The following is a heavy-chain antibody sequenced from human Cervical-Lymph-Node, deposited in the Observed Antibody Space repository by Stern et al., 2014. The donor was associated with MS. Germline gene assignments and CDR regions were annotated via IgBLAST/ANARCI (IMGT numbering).Heavy chain of an antibody. V-gene: IGHV1-3*01. CDR1: GYTFSSYG. Sequence: QVQLVQSEAEVKKPGASVKVSCKASGYTFSSYGMHWVRQAPGQRPEWMGWINAGNGETKYSQKFQGRVTISRDISATTAYMELSTLRSEDTAVYYCATHVPVPRGWFWGQGTLVTVSS. CDR3: ATHVPVPRGWF. CDR2: INAGNGET. D-gene: IGHD3-10*01. J-gene: IGHJ4*02.